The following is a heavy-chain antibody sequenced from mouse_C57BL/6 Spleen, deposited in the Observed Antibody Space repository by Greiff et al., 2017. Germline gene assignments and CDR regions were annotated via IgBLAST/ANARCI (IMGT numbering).Heavy chain of an antibody. J-gene: IGHJ3*01. CDR3: TREGYDYVWFAY. Sequence: QVQLQQSGAELVRPGASVTLSCKASGYTFTDYEMHWVKQTPVHGLEWIGAIDPETGGTAYNQKFKGKAILTADKSSSTAYMELLSLTSEDSAVYYCTREGYDYVWFAYWGQGTLVTVSA. V-gene: IGHV1-15*01. CDR2: IDPETGGT. CDR1: GYTFTDYE. D-gene: IGHD2-4*01.